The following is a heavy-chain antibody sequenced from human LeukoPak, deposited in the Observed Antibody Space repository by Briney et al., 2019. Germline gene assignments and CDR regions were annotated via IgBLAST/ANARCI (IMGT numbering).Heavy chain of an antibody. CDR2: IIPIFGTA. J-gene: IGHJ4*02. Sequence: ASVKVSCKASGGTFSSYAISWVRQAPGQGLEWMGGIIPIFGTANYAQKFQGRVTMTTDTSTSTAYMELRSLRSDDTAVYYCARGVHLWFGELLGPVDYWGQGTLVTVSS. CDR3: ARGVHLWFGELLGPVDY. D-gene: IGHD3-10*01. CDR1: GGTFSSYA. V-gene: IGHV1-69*05.